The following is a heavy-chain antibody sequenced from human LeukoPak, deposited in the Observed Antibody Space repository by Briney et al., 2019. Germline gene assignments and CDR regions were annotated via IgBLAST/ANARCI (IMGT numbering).Heavy chain of an antibody. CDR2: MNPNSGNT. V-gene: IGHV1-8*03. D-gene: IGHD3-22*01. CDR1: GYTFTSYD. Sequence: ASVKVSCKASGYTFTSYDINWVRQATGQGLEWMGWMNPNSGNTGYAQKFQGRVTITRNTSISTAYMELSSLRSDDTAVYYCARDQYYYDSSGLDDAFDIWGQGTMVTVSS. J-gene: IGHJ3*02. CDR3: ARDQYYYDSSGLDDAFDI.